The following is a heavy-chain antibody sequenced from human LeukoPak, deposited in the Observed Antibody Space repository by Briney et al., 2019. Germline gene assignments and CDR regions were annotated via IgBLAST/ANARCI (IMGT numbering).Heavy chain of an antibody. CDR2: IIPILGIA. Sequence: SVKVSCKASGGTFSSYAISWVRQAPGQGLEWMGRIIPILGIANYAQKFQGRVTITADKSTSTAYMELSSLRSEDTAAYYCATRWELRAFDIWGQGTMVTVSS. D-gene: IGHD1-26*01. CDR1: GGTFSSYA. V-gene: IGHV1-69*04. CDR3: ATRWELRAFDI. J-gene: IGHJ3*02.